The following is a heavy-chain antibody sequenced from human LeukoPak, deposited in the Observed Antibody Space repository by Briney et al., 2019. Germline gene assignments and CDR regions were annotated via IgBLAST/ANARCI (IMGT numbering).Heavy chain of an antibody. V-gene: IGHV1-46*01. D-gene: IGHD6-6*01. CDR1: GGTFSSYA. Sequence: ASVKVSCKASGGTFSSYAISWVRQAPGQGLEWMGIINPSGGSTSYAQKFQGRVTMTRDTSTSTVYMELSSLRSEDTAVYYCARDGDSSSPPFDYWGQGTLVTVSS. J-gene: IGHJ4*02. CDR3: ARDGDSSSPPFDY. CDR2: INPSGGST.